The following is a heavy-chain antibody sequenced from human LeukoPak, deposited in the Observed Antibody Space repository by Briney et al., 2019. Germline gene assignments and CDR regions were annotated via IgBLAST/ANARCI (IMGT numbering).Heavy chain of an antibody. CDR3: ARRRGCGSASCSGYFDC. Sequence: GRSLRLSCSASGFNFGEYSMRWFGQAPGRGLEWLACIKSEEYGGTSEYAASVRGRFSISRDDSKSIAYLQLNGLETEDTAVYYCARRRGCGSASCSGYFDCCGHRTLVTVSS. CDR2: IKSEEYGGTS. V-gene: IGHV3-49*03. D-gene: IGHD2-2*01. J-gene: IGHJ4*01. CDR1: GFNFGEYS.